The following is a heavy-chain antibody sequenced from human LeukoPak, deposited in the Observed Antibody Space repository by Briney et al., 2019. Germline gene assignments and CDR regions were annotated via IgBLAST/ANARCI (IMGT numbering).Heavy chain of an antibody. D-gene: IGHD5-18*01. CDR3: AILSGYSYGYMGY. CDR1: GGTFSSYA. J-gene: IGHJ4*02. Sequence: ASVKVSCKASGGTFSSYATSWVRQAPGQGLEWMGGIIPIFGTVNYAQKFQGRVTITADKSTSTAYMELSSLRSEDTAVYYCAILSGYSYGYMGYWGQGTLVTVSS. CDR2: IIPIFGTV. V-gene: IGHV1-69*06.